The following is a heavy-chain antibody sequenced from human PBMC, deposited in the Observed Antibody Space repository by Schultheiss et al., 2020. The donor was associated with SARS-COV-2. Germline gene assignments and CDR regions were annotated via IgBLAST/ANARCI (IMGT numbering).Heavy chain of an antibody. D-gene: IGHD2-2*01. J-gene: IGHJ6*03. Sequence: SVKVSCKASGGTFSSYAISWVRQAPGQGLEWMGGIIPIFGTANYAQKFRGRVTITADESTSTAYMELSSLRSEDTAVYYCATLGVPAAINQWNYYYYMDVWGKGTTVTVSS. V-gene: IGHV1-69*13. CDR1: GGTFSSYA. CDR2: IIPIFGTA. CDR3: ATLGVPAAINQWNYYYYMDV.